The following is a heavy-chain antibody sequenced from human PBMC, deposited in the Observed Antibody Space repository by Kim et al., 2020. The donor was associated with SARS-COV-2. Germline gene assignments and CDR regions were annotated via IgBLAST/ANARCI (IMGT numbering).Heavy chain of an antibody. D-gene: IGHD5-12*01. CDR1: GYAFSSYA. J-gene: IGHJ4*01. Sequence: ASVKVSCKGSGYAFSSYAIHWVRQAPGQGLDWVGWINAGNGNTKFSEKFQGRVTITRDTSASTVYMELTSLRSEDTAVYYCARVRSGYGWDYWGQGTLVTASS. CDR3: ARVRSGYGWDY. V-gene: IGHV1-3*01. CDR2: INAGNGNT.